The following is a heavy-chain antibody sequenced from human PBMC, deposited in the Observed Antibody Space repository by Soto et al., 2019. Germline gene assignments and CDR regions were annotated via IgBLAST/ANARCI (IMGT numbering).Heavy chain of an antibody. CDR2: ISAYNGNT. J-gene: IGHJ5*02. D-gene: IGHD2-2*01. CDR3: ARRDDCSSTSCYSLSNWFDP. V-gene: IGHV1-18*04. Sequence: GSVKVSGKGSGYTFTSYVISWVRHAPGQGLEWMGWISAYNGNTNYAQKLQGRVTMTTDTSTSTAYMELRSLRSDDTAVYYCARRDDCSSTSCYSLSNWFDPWGQGTLVTVSS. CDR1: GYTFTSYV.